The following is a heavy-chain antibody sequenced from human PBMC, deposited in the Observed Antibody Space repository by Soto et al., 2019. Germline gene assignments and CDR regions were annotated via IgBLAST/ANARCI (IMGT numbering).Heavy chain of an antibody. Sequence: HPGGSLRLSCAASGFTFSSYGMHWVRQAPGKGLEWVAVIWYDGSNKYYADSVKGRFTISRDNSKNTLYLQMNSLRAEDTAVYYCARARAPQQLVLEDAFDIWGQGTMVTVSS. CDR2: IWYDGSNK. D-gene: IGHD6-13*01. J-gene: IGHJ3*02. V-gene: IGHV3-33*01. CDR1: GFTFSSYG. CDR3: ARARAPQQLVLEDAFDI.